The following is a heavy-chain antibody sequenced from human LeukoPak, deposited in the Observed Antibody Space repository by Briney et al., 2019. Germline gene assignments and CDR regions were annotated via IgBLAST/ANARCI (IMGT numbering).Heavy chain of an antibody. CDR3: AKDTLELDGAFNY. V-gene: IGHV3-21*04. J-gene: IGHJ4*02. D-gene: IGHD3-3*01. CDR1: GFTFSSYG. Sequence: PGGSLRLSCAASGFTFSSYGMNWVRQAPGKGLEWVSSISSSSSYIYYADSVKGRFTISRDNSKNSLYLQMNSLRTEDTALYYCAKDTLELDGAFNYWGQGTLVTVSS. CDR2: ISSSSSYI.